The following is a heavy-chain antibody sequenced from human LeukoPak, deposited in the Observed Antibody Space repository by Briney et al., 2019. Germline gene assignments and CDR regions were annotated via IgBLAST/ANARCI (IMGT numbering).Heavy chain of an antibody. CDR1: GFTFSSYG. D-gene: IGHD2-15*01. Sequence: TGGSLRLSCAASGFTFSSYGMHWVRQAPGKGLEWVAVIWYDGSNKYYADSVKGRFTISRDNSKNTLYLQMNSLRAEDTAVYYCAKDGGDIVVVVAAPGYFDYWGQGTLVTVSS. CDR3: AKDGGDIVVVVAAPGYFDY. V-gene: IGHV3-30*02. CDR2: IWYDGSNK. J-gene: IGHJ4*02.